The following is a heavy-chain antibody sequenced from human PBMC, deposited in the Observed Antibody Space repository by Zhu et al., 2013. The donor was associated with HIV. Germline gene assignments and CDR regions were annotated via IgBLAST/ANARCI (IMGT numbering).Heavy chain of an antibody. CDR1: GYTFIGYY. Sequence: QVQLVQSGAEVKKPGASVKVSCKASGYTFIGYYIHWVRQAPGQGLEWMGWINPNSGGTNYAQNFQGRVTMTRDTSISAAYMVLSRLTSDDTAVYYCTRDPTMDYWGQGTLVTVSS. J-gene: IGHJ4*02. CDR3: TRDPTMDY. CDR2: INPNSGGT. V-gene: IGHV1-2*02.